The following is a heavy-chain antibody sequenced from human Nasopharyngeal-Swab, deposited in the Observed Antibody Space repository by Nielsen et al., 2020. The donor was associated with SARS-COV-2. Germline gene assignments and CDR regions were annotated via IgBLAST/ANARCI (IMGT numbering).Heavy chain of an antibody. J-gene: IGHJ5*02. Sequence: ASVKVSCKASGYTFTSYDINWVRQATGQGLEWMGWMNPNSGNTGYAQKFQGRVTMTRNTSISTAYMELSSLRSEDTAVYYRARVPYDFWSGYYSYGWFDPWGQGTLVTVSS. CDR1: GYTFTSYD. CDR3: ARVPYDFWSGYYSYGWFDP. CDR2: MNPNSGNT. D-gene: IGHD3-3*01. V-gene: IGHV1-8*01.